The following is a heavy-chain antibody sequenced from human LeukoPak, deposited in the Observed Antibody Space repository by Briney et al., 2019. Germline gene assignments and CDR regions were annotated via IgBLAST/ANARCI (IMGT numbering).Heavy chain of an antibody. CDR3: ARAPPRGDNTDV. CDR1: GGAISGED. D-gene: IGHD2-21*02. Sequence: SQTLSLTSTVSGGAISGEDCSWIPQPPGNRLKCIGDMCDRVSANYNPSLKTPITMSVYRSKNQFSLQLRSVTAADTAVYYCARAPPRGDNTDVWGKGTTVTVSS. J-gene: IGHJ6*03. CDR2: MCDRVSA. V-gene: IGHV4-59*01.